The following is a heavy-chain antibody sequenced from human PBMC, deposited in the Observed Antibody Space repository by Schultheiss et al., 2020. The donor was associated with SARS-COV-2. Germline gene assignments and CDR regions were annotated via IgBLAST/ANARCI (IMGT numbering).Heavy chain of an antibody. D-gene: IGHD3-10*01. CDR3: ARDKEGYGDYYYMDV. CDR2: IWYDGSNK. CDR1: GFTFSSYG. J-gene: IGHJ6*03. V-gene: IGHV3-33*01. Sequence: GGSLRLSCAASGFTFSSYGMHWVRQAPGKGLEWVAVIWYDGSNKYYADSVKGRFTISRDNSKNTLYLQMNSLRAEDTAVYFCARDKEGYGDYYYMDVWGKGTTVTVSS.